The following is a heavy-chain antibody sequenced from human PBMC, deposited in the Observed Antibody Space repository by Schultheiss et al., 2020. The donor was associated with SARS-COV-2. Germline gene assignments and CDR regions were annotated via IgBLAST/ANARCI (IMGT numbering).Heavy chain of an antibody. CDR1: GYKFSDFY. V-gene: IGHV1-2*02. J-gene: IGHJ1*01. CDR2: IDPDNGGT. D-gene: IGHD6-19*01. Sequence: ASVKVSCKASGYKFSDFYIHWVRQAPGQGLEWVGWIDPDNGGTKSPQKCQGRVTLTSDRSSTTAYLELSVLRTDDTAVYYCARRPLTSAWPFQHWGQGTRFTVSS. CDR3: ARRPLTSAWPFQH.